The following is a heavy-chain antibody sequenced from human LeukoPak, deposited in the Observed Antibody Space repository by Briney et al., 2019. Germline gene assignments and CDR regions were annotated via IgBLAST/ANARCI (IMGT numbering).Heavy chain of an antibody. CDR2: IYYSGST. J-gene: IGHJ3*02. V-gene: IGHV4-39*02. CDR3: ARDCSGGTCKNGGGYDAFDI. D-gene: IGHD2-15*01. CDR1: GGSISSNSYY. Sequence: SETLSLTCAVSGGSISSNSYYWGWIRQPPGKGLEWIGSIYYSGSTYYNPSLKSRVTISVDTSKNQFSLKLSSVTAADTAVYYCARDCSGGTCKNGGGYDAFDIWGQGTMVTVSS.